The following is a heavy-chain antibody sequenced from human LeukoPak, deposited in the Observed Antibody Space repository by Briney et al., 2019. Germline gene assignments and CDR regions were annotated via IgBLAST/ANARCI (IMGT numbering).Heavy chain of an antibody. Sequence: GGSLRLSCAASGFTFSSYSMNWVRQAPGKGLEWVSSISSSSSYIYYADSVKGRFTISRDNAKNSLYLQMNSLRAEDTAVYYCARDSEEYSSGWYYFDYWGQGTLVTVSS. CDR2: ISSSSSYI. CDR3: ARDSEEYSSGWYYFDY. CDR1: GFTFSSYS. V-gene: IGHV3-21*01. D-gene: IGHD6-19*01. J-gene: IGHJ4*02.